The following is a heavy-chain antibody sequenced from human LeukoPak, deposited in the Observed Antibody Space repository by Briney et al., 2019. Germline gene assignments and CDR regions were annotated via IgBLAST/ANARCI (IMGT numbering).Heavy chain of an antibody. J-gene: IGHJ5*02. CDR3: ARGQGNSDYFDPWFDP. CDR2: INHSGST. CDR1: GGSFSGYY. Sequence: PSETLSLTCSVYGGSFSGYYWSWIRQPPGKGLEWIGEINHSGSTNYNPSLKSRVTISVDTSKNQFSLKLTSVTAADTAVYYCARGQGNSDYFDPWFDPWGQGTLVTVSS. D-gene: IGHD5-12*01. V-gene: IGHV4-34*01.